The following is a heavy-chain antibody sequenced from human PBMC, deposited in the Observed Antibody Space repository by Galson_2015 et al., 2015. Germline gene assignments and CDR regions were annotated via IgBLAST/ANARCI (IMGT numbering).Heavy chain of an antibody. CDR3: AKRGGSSSCLDP. CDR1: GFTFSSYG. J-gene: IGHJ3*01. V-gene: IGHV3-30*18. Sequence: SMRLSCAASGFTFSSYGMNWVRPAPGKGLEWVAVISYDGSNKYYADYVKGRFTIYRDNSKNMLYLQMNSLRAEDTALYYCAKRGGSSSCLDPWGQGTMVTVSS. CDR2: ISYDGSNK. D-gene: IGHD6-6*01.